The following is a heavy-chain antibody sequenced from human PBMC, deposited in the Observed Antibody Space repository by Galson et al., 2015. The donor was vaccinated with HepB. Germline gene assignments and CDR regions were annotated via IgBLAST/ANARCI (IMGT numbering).Heavy chain of an antibody. V-gene: IGHV3-48*02. Sequence: SLRLSCAASGFTFSSYSMNWVRQAPGKGLEWVSYISSSSSTRYYADSVKGRFTISRDNAKNSLYLQMNSLRDEDTAVYYCARDSPTTGYCSGGSCYSSLVFDPWGQGTLVTVSS. D-gene: IGHD2-15*01. CDR1: GFTFSSYS. J-gene: IGHJ5*02. CDR3: ARDSPTTGYCSGGSCYSSLVFDP. CDR2: ISSSSSTR.